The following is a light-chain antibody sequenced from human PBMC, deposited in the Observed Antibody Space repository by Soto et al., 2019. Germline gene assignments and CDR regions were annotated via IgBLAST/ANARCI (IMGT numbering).Light chain of an antibody. CDR2: CAS. CDR3: HQYYSLTPPWT. J-gene: IGKJ1*01. Sequence: DIVMTQSPDSLAVALGETATINCKSSQSLLYSANMKKYLAWYQQKPGQPPKLLFYCASTRESGVPDRFNVGGSGTDFTLTISSLQAEDVAVYYCHQYYSLTPPWTFGQGTKVEV. CDR1: QSLLYSANMKKY. V-gene: IGKV4-1*01.